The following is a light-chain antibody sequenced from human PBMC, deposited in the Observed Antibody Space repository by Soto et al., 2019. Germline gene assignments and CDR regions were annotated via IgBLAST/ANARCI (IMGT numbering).Light chain of an antibody. Sequence: LMTQSPATLSVSPGAGATLSCWASQSISTNVAWYRQRIGQAPRLLIYDASTRATGVPDTFRGWGSGTEFTLTISSLQSEDFAVYYCQQYNKWPLTFGGGTKVEIK. CDR2: DAS. CDR1: QSISTN. CDR3: QQYNKWPLT. J-gene: IGKJ4*01. V-gene: IGKV3-15*01.